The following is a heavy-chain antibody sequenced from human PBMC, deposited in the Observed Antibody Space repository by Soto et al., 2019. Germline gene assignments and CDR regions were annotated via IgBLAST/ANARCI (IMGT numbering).Heavy chain of an antibody. Sequence: ASVKVSCKVSGYTLTELSMHWVRQAPGKGLEWMGGFDPEDGETIYAQKFQGRVTMTEDTSTGTAYMELSSLRSEDTAVYYCATRPIHYDSLDYWGQGTLVTVSS. V-gene: IGHV1-24*01. D-gene: IGHD5-12*01. CDR2: FDPEDGET. CDR3: ATRPIHYDSLDY. J-gene: IGHJ4*02. CDR1: GYTLTELS.